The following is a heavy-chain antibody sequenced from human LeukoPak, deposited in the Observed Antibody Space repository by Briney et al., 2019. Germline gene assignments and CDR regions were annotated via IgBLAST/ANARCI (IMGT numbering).Heavy chain of an antibody. J-gene: IGHJ4*02. V-gene: IGHV4-39*01. CDR3: ARHAVQYSSTWEYYLSS. CDR1: GGSISRSSYY. CDR2: IYYSDSGKM. D-gene: IGHD6-13*01. Sequence: SETLSLTCTVSGGSISRSSYYWGWIRQPPGKGLQWIGSIYYSDSGKMYYNPSLKSRVTMSVDTSKNQFSLELSSVTASDTAVYYCARHAVQYSSTWEYYLSSWGQGTLVTVSS.